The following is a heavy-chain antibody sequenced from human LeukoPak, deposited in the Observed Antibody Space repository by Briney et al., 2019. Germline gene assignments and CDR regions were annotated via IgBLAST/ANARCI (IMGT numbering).Heavy chain of an antibody. J-gene: IGHJ3*01. D-gene: IGHD2/OR15-2a*01. CDR2: MFYSGST. CDR3: ARHRQYDADVFDL. Sequence: SETLSLTCPVSGGSINGSPYFWGWIRQTPGQRLVWIGYMFYSGSTKYNPSLKSRVTISVDTPKNQFSLRLTSVTAADTAVYYCARHRQYDADVFDLWGQGTMVIVSS. CDR1: GGSINGSPYF. V-gene: IGHV4-61*05.